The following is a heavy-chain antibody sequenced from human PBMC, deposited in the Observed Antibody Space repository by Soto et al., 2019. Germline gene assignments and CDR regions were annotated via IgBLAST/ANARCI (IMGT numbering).Heavy chain of an antibody. CDR3: ARARQGIVATIVFDY. J-gene: IGHJ4*02. Sequence: QVQLQESGPGLVKPSETLSLTCTVSGGSISSYYWSWIRQPPGKGLEWIGYIYYSGSTNYNPSLTSLVTIPVVTSKSHCSLKLSSVTAADTAVYYCARARQGIVATIVFDYWGQGTLVSVYS. CDR1: GGSISSYY. CDR2: IYYSGST. D-gene: IGHD5-12*01. V-gene: IGHV4-59*01.